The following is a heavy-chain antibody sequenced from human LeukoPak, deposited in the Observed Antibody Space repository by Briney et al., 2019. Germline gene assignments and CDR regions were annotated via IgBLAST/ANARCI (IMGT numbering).Heavy chain of an antibody. CDR1: GFTFGDYA. CDR3: TRGVGELERRRTFDY. V-gene: IGHV3-49*03. D-gene: IGHD1-1*01. CDR2: IRSKAYGGTT. Sequence: GGSLRLSCTASGFTFGDYAMSWFRQAPGKGLEWVGFIRSKAYGGTTEYAASVKGRFTISRDDSKSIAYLQMNSLKTEDTAVYYCTRGVGELERRRTFDYWGQGTLVTVSS. J-gene: IGHJ4*02.